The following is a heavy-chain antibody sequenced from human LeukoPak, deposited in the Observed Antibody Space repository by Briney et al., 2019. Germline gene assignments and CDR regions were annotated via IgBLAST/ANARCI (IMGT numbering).Heavy chain of an antibody. CDR3: AGSLGYCTSNVCYLKY. CDR2: ISAQHGQT. Sequence: GASVKVSCKASGGTFSSYAISWVRQAPGQGLEWMGWISAQHGQTEYAPNSQDRVTMTTDTHTNTAYMELRSLRSDDTAVYYCAGSLGYCTSNVCYLKYWGQGTLVTVSS. J-gene: IGHJ4*02. CDR1: GGTFSSYA. V-gene: IGHV1-18*01. D-gene: IGHD2-8*01.